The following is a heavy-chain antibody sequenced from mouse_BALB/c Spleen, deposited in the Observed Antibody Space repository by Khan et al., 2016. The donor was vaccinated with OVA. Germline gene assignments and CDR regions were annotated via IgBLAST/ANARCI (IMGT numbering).Heavy chain of an antibody. V-gene: IGHV1-4*01. CDR2: INPSSGYT. CDR1: GYTFTSYT. D-gene: IGHD2-14*01. CDR3: ARDGAYYRNDGWFAY. J-gene: IGHJ3*01. Sequence: QVLLKQSGAALARPGASVKMSCKASGYTFTSYTIHWIKQRPGQGLEWIGYINPSSGYTNYNQKFKDKATLTADKSSTTAYMQLSSLTSDDSAVYYCARDGAYYRNDGWFAYWGQGTLVTVSA.